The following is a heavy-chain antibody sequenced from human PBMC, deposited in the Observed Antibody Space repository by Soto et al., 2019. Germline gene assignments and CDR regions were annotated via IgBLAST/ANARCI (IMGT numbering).Heavy chain of an antibody. D-gene: IGHD2-21*01. J-gene: IGHJ3*01. V-gene: IGHV3-11*01. Sequence: GGSLRLSCAASRFTFSDYHMSWIRQAPGKGLEWVSCISRSDNTIDYADSVKGRFTISRDNAKNSLHLQMNSLRAEDTAMYYCARNVGAGGEFDFWGRGTMVTVSS. CDR3: ARNVGAGGEFDF. CDR2: ISRSDNTI. CDR1: RFTFSDYH.